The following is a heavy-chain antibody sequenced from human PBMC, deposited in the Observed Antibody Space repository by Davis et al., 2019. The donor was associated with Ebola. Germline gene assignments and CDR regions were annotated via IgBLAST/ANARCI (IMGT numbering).Heavy chain of an antibody. CDR1: GFTFSSYS. CDR2: ISSSSSYI. V-gene: IGHV3-21*04. D-gene: IGHD1-26*01. J-gene: IGHJ4*02. CDR3: AKYGKWEFIGVDY. Sequence: PGGPLRLSCPASGFTFSSYSMNWVRKAPGKGLEWVSSISSSSSYIYYADSVKGRFTISRDNSKNTLYLQMNSLRAEDTAVYYCAKYGKWEFIGVDYWGQGTLVTVSS.